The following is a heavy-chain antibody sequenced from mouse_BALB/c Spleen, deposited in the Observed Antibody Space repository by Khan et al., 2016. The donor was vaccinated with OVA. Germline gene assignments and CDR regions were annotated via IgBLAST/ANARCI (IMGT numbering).Heavy chain of an antibody. CDR1: GYTFTNYV. V-gene: IGHV1S136*01. CDR2: INPYNGGT. Sequence: VRLQQSGPELVKPGASVKMSCKASGYTFTNYVLHWVKQKPGQGLEWIGYINPYNGGTKYNEKFKGKATLASDKSSITAYMELSSPTSEDSAVYCCAKGNWQSYYFDYWGQGTTLTLSS. D-gene: IGHD4-1*01. CDR3: AKGNWQSYYFDY. J-gene: IGHJ2*01.